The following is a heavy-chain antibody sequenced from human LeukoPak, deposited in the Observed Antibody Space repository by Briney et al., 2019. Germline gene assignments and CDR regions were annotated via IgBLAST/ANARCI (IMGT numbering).Heavy chain of an antibody. V-gene: IGHV3-23*01. D-gene: IGHD3-22*01. CDR3: AKGAEYYYDSSGYYHYYYMDV. J-gene: IGHJ6*03. CDR1: GFTFSSYG. CDR2: IYSGGST. Sequence: PGGSLRLSCAASGFTFSSYGMSWVRQAPGKGLECISVIYSGGSTDYADSVKGRLTISRDNSKNTLYLQMNSLRAEDTAVYYCAKGAEYYYDSSGYYHYYYMDVWGKGTTVTISS.